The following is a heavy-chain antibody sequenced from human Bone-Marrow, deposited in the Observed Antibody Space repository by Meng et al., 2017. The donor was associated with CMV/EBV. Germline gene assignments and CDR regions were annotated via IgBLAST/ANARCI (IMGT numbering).Heavy chain of an antibody. J-gene: IGHJ6*02. D-gene: IGHD7-27*01. CDR2: IYSGGST. CDR3: ASNPKLGIGGMDV. CDR1: GFSFRDYY. Sequence: GESLKISCEASGFSFRDYYMYWVRQAPGKGLEWVSVIYSGGSTYYADSVKGRFTISRDNSKNTLYLQMNSLRAEDTAVYYCASNPKLGIGGMDVWGQGTTVTVSS. V-gene: IGHV3-53*01.